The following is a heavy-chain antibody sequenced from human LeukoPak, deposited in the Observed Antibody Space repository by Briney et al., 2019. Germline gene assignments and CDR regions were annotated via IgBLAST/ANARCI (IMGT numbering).Heavy chain of an antibody. CDR1: GGTFSSYA. J-gene: IGHJ5*02. V-gene: IGHV1-69*13. CDR3: APLPGYSSSSNWFDP. CDR2: IIPIFGTA. D-gene: IGHD6-13*01. Sequence: GASVKVSCKASGGTFSSYAISWVRQAPGQGLEWMGGIIPIFGTANYAQKFQGRVTITADESTSTAYMELSSLRSEDTAVHYCAPLPGYSSSSNWFDPWGQGTLVTASS.